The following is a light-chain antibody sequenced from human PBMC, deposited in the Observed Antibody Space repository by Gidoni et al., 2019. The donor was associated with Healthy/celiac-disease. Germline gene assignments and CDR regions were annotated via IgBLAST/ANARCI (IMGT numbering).Light chain of an antibody. CDR2: DVS. Sequence: QSALTQHASVSGSPGQSITISCTGTSSDVGCYNYVSWYQQHPGKAPKLMIYDVSNRPSGVSNRFSGSKSGNTASLTISGLQAEDEADYYCSSYTSSSTHWVFGGGTKLTVL. J-gene: IGLJ3*02. CDR1: SSDVGCYNY. CDR3: SSYTSSSTHWV. V-gene: IGLV2-14*01.